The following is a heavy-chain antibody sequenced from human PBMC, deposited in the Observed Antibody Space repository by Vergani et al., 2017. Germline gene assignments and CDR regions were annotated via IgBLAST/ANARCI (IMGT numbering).Heavy chain of an antibody. J-gene: IGHJ4*02. D-gene: IGHD3-22*01. CDR1: GGTFSSNS. CDR3: ARSSGYYSYYFDF. Sequence: QGQLAQSGAEVKKPGSSVKVSCKASGGTFSSNSISWVRQAPGQWLEWMGRIIPIFGTTSYAQEFQGRVTILADESTSTAYMELSSLRSEDTAVYYCARSSGYYSYYFDFWGQGTLVTVSS. CDR2: IIPIFGTT. V-gene: IGHV1-69*15.